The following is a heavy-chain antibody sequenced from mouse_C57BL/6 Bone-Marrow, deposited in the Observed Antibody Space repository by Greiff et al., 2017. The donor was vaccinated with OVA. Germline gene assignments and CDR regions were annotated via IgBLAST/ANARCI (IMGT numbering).Heavy chain of an antibody. J-gene: IGHJ1*03. Sequence: QVQLQQPGAELVMPGASVKLSCKASGNTFTSYWMHWVKQRPGQGLEWIGEIDPSDSYTNYNQKFKGKSTLTVDKSSSTAYMQLSSLTSEDSAVYYCARRGTTVVREYFDVWGTGTTVTVSS. D-gene: IGHD1-1*01. V-gene: IGHV1-69*01. CDR2: IDPSDSYT. CDR3: ARRGTTVVREYFDV. CDR1: GNTFTSYW.